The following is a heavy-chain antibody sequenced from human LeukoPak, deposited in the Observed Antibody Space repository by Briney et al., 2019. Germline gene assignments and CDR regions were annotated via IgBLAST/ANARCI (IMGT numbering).Heavy chain of an antibody. CDR2: INHSGST. J-gene: IGHJ4*02. CDR3: ARDKTVGYFDY. CDR1: GGSFSGYY. D-gene: IGHD4-23*01. Sequence: PSETLSLTCAVYGGSFSGYYWSWIRQPPGKGLEWIGEINHSGSTNYNPSLKSRVTISVDTSKNQFSLKLSSVTAADTAVYYCARDKTVGYFDYWGQGTLVTVSS. V-gene: IGHV4-34*01.